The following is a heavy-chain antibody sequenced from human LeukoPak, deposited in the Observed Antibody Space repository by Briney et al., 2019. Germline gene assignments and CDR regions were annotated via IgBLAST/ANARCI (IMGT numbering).Heavy chain of an antibody. CDR3: ARSLVGGYWFDP. CDR1: GGSISSYQ. CDR2: IYYSGST. D-gene: IGHD3-10*01. V-gene: IGHV4-59*01. J-gene: IGHJ5*02. Sequence: SETLSLTCTVSGGSISSYQWSWIRQPPGKGLEWIGYIYYSGSTDYNPSLKSRVTITLDTSKNHLSLKLSSVTAADTAVYYCARSLVGGYWFDPWGQGTLVTVSS.